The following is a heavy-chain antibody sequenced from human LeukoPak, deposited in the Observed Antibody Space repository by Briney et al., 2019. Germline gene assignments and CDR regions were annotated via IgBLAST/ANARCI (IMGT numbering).Heavy chain of an antibody. CDR1: GDSIDSYY. D-gene: IGHD3-3*01. J-gene: IGHJ4*02. Sequence: ASETLSLTCTVSGDSIDSYYWSWIRQPPGKGLEWIGYIYYRGTTSYNPFLKSRVTISVDTSKNQFSLKLSSVTAADTAVYYCARDGSGRGYFDYWGQGTLVTVSS. V-gene: IGHV4-59*12. CDR3: ARDGSGRGYFDY. CDR2: IYYRGTT.